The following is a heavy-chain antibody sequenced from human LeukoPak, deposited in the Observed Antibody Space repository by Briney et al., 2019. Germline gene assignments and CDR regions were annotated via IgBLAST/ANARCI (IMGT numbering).Heavy chain of an antibody. D-gene: IGHD3-10*01. Sequence: GGSLRLSCATSGFIFASYAIQWVRQAPGKGLEWVAVISYDGDNKYYADSVKGRFTISRDNSKNTVYLQMGSLRAEDTAVYYCARTNYYGSGGGDWWGQGTLVTVSS. CDR3: ARTNYYGSGGGDW. CDR2: ISYDGDNK. V-gene: IGHV3-30-3*01. J-gene: IGHJ4*02. CDR1: GFIFASYA.